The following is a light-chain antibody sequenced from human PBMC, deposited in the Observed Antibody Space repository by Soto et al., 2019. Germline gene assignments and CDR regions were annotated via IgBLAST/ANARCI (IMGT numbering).Light chain of an antibody. J-gene: IGKJ1*01. V-gene: IGKV3-11*01. Sequence: EMVLTQSPATLSLSPGERATLSCRASQSVSSYLAWYQQKPGQAPRLLIYDASNRATGIPARFSGSGSGTDFTLTISRLEPEDSAVYYCQQYGSSPPGTFGQGTKVDIK. CDR1: QSVSSY. CDR3: QQYGSSPPGT. CDR2: DAS.